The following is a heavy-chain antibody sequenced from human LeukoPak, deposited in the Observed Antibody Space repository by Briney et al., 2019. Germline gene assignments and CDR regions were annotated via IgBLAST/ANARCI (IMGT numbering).Heavy chain of an antibody. J-gene: IGHJ5*02. CDR2: INHSGST. CDR3: ARGRIAARRRWFDP. V-gene: IGHV4-39*07. Sequence: SETLSLTCTVSGGSISSSSYYWGWIRQPPGKGLEWIGEINHSGSTNYNPSLKSRVTISVDTSKNQFSLKLSSVTAADTAVYYCARGRIAARRRWFDPWGQGTLVTVSS. D-gene: IGHD6-6*01. CDR1: GGSISSSSYY.